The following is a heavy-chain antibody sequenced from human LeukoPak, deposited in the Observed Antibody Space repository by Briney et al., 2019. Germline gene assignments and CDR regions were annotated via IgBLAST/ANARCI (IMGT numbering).Heavy chain of an antibody. V-gene: IGHV4-39*01. CDR1: GGSISSSSYC. CDR3: ASGESIVVVTAPYWPFDY. CDR2: IYYSGST. Sequence: SETLSLTCTVSGGSISSSSYCWGWLRQPPGKGLEWFGSIYYSGSTYYNPSLKSRVTISVDTSKNQFSLKLSSVTAADTAVYYCASGESIVVVTAPYWPFDYWGQGTLVTVSS. J-gene: IGHJ4*02. D-gene: IGHD2-21*02.